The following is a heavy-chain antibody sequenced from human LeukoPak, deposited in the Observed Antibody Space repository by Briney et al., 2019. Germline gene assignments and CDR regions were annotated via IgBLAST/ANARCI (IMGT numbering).Heavy chain of an antibody. CDR1: GYRFTNYW. Sequence: GESLKISCKGSGYRFTNYWIGWVRQMPGKGLEWMWIIYPGDSDTRYSPSFQGQVTISADKSITTAYLQWSSLKASDTAMYYCTRQLSGSYYDYWGQGTLVTVSS. CDR3: TRQLSGSYYDY. D-gene: IGHD3-10*01. CDR2: IYPGDSDT. V-gene: IGHV5-51*01. J-gene: IGHJ4*02.